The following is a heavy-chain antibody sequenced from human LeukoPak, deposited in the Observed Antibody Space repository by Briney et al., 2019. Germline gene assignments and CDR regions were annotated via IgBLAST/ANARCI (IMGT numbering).Heavy chain of an antibody. D-gene: IGHD2-2*01. CDR2: IYYSGST. Sequence: PSETLSLTCTVSGGSISSSSYYWGWIRRPPGKGLEWIGSIYYSGSTYYNPSLKSRVTISVDTSKNQFSLKLSSVTAADTAVYYCARDRLIVVVPAAIGAFDYWGQGTLVTVSS. V-gene: IGHV4-39*07. CDR3: ARDRLIVVVPAAIGAFDY. CDR1: GGSISSSSYY. J-gene: IGHJ4*02.